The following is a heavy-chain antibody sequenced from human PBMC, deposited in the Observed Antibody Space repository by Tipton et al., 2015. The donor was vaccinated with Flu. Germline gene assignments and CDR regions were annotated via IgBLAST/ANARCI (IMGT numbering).Heavy chain of an antibody. D-gene: IGHD3-3*01. CDR3: ARDHPPSITVLGEITDYFGMDV. V-gene: IGHV3-23*01. CDR2: FSGSGRTT. CDR1: GFTFSRYG. J-gene: IGHJ6*02. Sequence: SLRLSCAVSGFTFSRYGMSWVRQAPGKGLEWVSGFSGSGRTTYFADSVKGRFTISRDNFKNTLYLQMNSLRAEDTAVYYCARDHPPSITVLGEITDYFGMDVWGQGTTVTVSS.